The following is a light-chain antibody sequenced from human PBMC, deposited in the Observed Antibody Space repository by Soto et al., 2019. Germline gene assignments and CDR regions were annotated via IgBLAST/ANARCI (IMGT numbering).Light chain of an antibody. CDR1: SSDVGGYNY. V-gene: IGLV2-14*01. Sequence: QSVPTQPASVSGSPGQSITISCTGTSSDVGGYNYVSWYQQHPGKAPKLMIYEVSNRPSGVSNRFSGSKSGNTASLTISGLQAEDDADYYCSSYTTSSSPDVFGGGTKLTVL. CDR2: EVS. J-gene: IGLJ2*01. CDR3: SSYTTSSSPDV.